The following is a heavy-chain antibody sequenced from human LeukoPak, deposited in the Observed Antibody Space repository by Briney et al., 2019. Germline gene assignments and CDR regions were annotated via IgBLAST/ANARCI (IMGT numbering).Heavy chain of an antibody. CDR1: GFTFSDHY. Sequence: RPGGTLRLSCAASGFTFSDHYMDWVRQAPGKGLEWVGRTRNKVNSYTTEYAASVKGRFTISRDDSKNSLYLQMNSLRAEDTAVYYCAKADRGGKYNNSWYCFDYWGQGTLVTVSS. CDR3: AKADRGGKYNNSWYCFDY. V-gene: IGHV3-72*01. J-gene: IGHJ4*02. CDR2: TRNKVNSYTT. D-gene: IGHD6-13*01.